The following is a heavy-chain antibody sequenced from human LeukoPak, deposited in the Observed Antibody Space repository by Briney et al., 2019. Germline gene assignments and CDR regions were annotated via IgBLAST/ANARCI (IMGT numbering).Heavy chain of an antibody. CDR3: AREVSAGIDHFDY. CDR1: GYTFTSYA. CDR2: INAGNGNT. Sequence: ASVKVSCKASGYTFTSYAMHWVRQAPGQRLEWMGWINAGNGNTKYSQKFQGRVTITRDTSASTAYMELSSLRSEDTAVYYCAREVSAGIDHFDYWGQGTLVTVSS. D-gene: IGHD6-13*01. J-gene: IGHJ4*02. V-gene: IGHV1-3*01.